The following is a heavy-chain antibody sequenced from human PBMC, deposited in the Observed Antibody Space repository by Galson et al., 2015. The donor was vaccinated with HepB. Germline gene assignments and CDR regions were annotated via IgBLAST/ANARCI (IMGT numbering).Heavy chain of an antibody. D-gene: IGHD3-22*01. J-gene: IGHJ4*02. CDR1: GFTFSSYA. CDR3: VKDMPNYYDSSGYYYFDY. CDR2: ISSNGGST. V-gene: IGHV3-64D*06. Sequence: SLRLSCAASGFTFSSYAMHWVRQAPGKGLEYVSAISSNGGSTYYADSVKGRFTISRDNSKNTLYLQMSSLRAEDTAVYYCVKDMPNYYDSSGYYYFDYWGQGTLVTVSS.